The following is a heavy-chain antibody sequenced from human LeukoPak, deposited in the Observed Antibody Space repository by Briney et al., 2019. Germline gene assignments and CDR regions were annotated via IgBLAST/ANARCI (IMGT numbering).Heavy chain of an antibody. CDR3: ARVYRPGVVITSYYFDY. Sequence: GGSLRLSCAASGFTFSSYWMSWVRQAPGKGLEWVANIKQDGSENYYVDSVKGRFTISRDNAKNSLYLQMNSLRAEDTAVYYCARVYRPGVVITSYYFDYWGQGTLVTVSS. CDR1: GFTFSSYW. CDR2: IKQDGSEN. J-gene: IGHJ4*02. D-gene: IGHD3-22*01. V-gene: IGHV3-7*03.